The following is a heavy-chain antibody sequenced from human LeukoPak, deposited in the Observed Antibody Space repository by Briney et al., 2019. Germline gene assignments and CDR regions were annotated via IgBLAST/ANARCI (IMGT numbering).Heavy chain of an antibody. CDR3: AKDRDGYTFSSLDAFDI. D-gene: IGHD5-24*01. J-gene: IGHJ3*02. CDR2: IWYDGSNK. V-gene: IGHV3-33*06. CDR1: GFTFSSYG. Sequence: GGSLRLSCAASGFTFSSYGMHWVRQAPGKGLEWVAIIWYDGSNKYYADSVKGRFTISRDNSKNTLYLQMNSLRAEDTAVYYCAKDRDGYTFSSLDAFDIWGQGTMVTVSS.